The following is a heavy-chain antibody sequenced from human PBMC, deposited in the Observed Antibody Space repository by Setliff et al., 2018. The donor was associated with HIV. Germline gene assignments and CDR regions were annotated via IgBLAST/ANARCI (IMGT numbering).Heavy chain of an antibody. Sequence: ASVKVSCKASGSTFTDYYMHWVRQAPGQGLEWMGWINPNSGDTNYAQKFQGRVTMTRDTSISAAYMELTRLRSDDTAVYYCVRSGGWWGHSNPHPFHYYMDVWGKGTSVTSP. J-gene: IGHJ6*03. D-gene: IGHD2-15*01. CDR3: VRSGGWWGHSNPHPFHYYMDV. CDR2: INPNSGDT. CDR1: GSTFTDYY. V-gene: IGHV1-2*02.